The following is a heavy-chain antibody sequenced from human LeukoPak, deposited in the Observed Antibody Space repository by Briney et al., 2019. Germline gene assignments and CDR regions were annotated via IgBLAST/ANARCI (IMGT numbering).Heavy chain of an antibody. CDR2: ISSSSSYI. CDR1: GFTFSSYG. V-gene: IGHV3-21*01. Sequence: GGSLRLSCAASGFTFSSYGMHWVRQAPGKGLEWVSSISSSSSYIYYADSMKGRFTISRDNAKNSLYLQMNSLRAEDTAVYYCARDPQFRDWFDPWGQGTLVTVSS. J-gene: IGHJ5*02. CDR3: ARDPQFRDWFDP.